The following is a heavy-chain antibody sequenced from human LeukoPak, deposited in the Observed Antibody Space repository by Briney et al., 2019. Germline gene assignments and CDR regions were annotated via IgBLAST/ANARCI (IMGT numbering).Heavy chain of an antibody. J-gene: IGHJ4*02. CDR1: GFTFSSYS. Sequence: GGSLRPSCAASGFTFSSYSMNWVRQAQGKGLEWVSSISSSSSYIYYADSVNGRFTISRDNAKNSLYLQMDSLRAEDTAVYYCARGDGDYVFSRGGGSRSDYWGQGTLVTVSS. D-gene: IGHD4-17*01. V-gene: IGHV3-21*01. CDR2: ISSSSSYI. CDR3: ARGDGDYVFSRGGGSRSDY.